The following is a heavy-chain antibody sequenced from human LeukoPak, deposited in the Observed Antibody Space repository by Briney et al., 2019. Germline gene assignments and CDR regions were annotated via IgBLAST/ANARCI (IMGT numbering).Heavy chain of an antibody. D-gene: IGHD3-3*01. CDR3: AKHAPAIFGAHYYYMDV. CDR2: ISGSGGST. Sequence: PGGSLRLSCAASGFTFSSYAMSWVRQALGKGLEWVSAISGSGGSTYYADSVKGRFTISRDNSKNTLHLQMNSLRAEDTAVYYCAKHAPAIFGAHYYYMDVWGKGTTVTVSS. V-gene: IGHV3-23*01. J-gene: IGHJ6*03. CDR1: GFTFSSYA.